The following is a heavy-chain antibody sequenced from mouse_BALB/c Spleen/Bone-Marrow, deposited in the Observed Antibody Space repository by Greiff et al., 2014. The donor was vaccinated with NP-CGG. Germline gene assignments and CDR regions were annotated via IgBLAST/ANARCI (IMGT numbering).Heavy chain of an antibody. Sequence: VQLQQPGAELVKPGASVKLSCTASGFNIKDTYMHWVKQRPEQGLEWIGRIDPANGNTKYDPKFQGKATITADTSSDTAYLQLSSLTSEDTAVYYCARSTGGPDGFVYWGQGTLVTVSA. V-gene: IGHV14-3*02. J-gene: IGHJ3*01. CDR3: ARSTGGPDGFVY. CDR1: GFNIKDTY. CDR2: IDPANGNT.